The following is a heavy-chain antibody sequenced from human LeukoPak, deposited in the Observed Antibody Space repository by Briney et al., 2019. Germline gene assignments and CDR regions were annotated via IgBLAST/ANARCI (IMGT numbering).Heavy chain of an antibody. V-gene: IGHV4-59*01. CDR1: GGSISSYY. Sequence: PSETLSLTCTVSGGSISSYYWSWLRQPPGKGLEWIGYIYYSGSTNYNPSLKSRVTISVDTSKNQFSLKLSSVTAADTAVYYCAKGRWGLTINNFDIWGQGTMVTVSS. D-gene: IGHD3-9*01. CDR2: IYYSGST. CDR3: AKGRWGLTINNFDI. J-gene: IGHJ3*02.